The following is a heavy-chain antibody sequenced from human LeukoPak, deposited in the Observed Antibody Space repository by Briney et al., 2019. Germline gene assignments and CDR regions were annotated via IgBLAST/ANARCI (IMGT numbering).Heavy chain of an antibody. V-gene: IGHV3-48*04. CDR2: ISTSSSTI. CDR3: ARVPSGYTLGYGYYYYYMDV. J-gene: IGHJ6*03. Sequence: PGGSLRLSCAVSGFTFSNYGMTWVRQAPGKGLEWDSYISTSSSTIYYADSVKGRFTISRDNTKDSLYLQMNSLRAEDTAVYYCARVPSGYTLGYGYYYYYMDVWGKGTTVTVSS. D-gene: IGHD5-18*01. CDR1: GFTFSNYG.